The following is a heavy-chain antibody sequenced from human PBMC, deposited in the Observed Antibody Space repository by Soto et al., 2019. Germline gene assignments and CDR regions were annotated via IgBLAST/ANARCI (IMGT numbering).Heavy chain of an antibody. CDR2: IIPIFGTA. CDR3: ARLRDGYYYGMDV. J-gene: IGHJ6*02. Sequence: SVKVSCKASGGTFSSYAISWVRQAPGQGLEWMGGIIPIFGTANYAQKFQGRVTITADKSTSTAYMELRSLRSEDTAVYYCARLRDGYYYGMDVWGQGTTVTVSS. CDR1: GGTFSSYA. V-gene: IGHV1-69*06.